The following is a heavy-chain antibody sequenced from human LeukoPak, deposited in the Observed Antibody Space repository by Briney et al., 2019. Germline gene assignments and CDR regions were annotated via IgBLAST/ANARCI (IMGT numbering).Heavy chain of an antibody. V-gene: IGHV3-43D*03. Sequence: GGSLRLSCAASGFTFDDYAMHWVRHAPGKGLEWVSLISWDGGSTYYADSVKGRFTISRDNSKNSLYLQMNSLRAEDTALYYCAKDKASKWDEYSSGWAHFDYWGQGTLVTVSS. CDR1: GFTFDDYA. CDR3: AKDKASKWDEYSSGWAHFDY. CDR2: ISWDGGST. D-gene: IGHD6-19*01. J-gene: IGHJ4*02.